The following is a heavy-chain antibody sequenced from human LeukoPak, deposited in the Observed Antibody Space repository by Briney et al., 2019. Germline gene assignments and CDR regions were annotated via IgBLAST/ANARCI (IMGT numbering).Heavy chain of an antibody. J-gene: IGHJ6*03. V-gene: IGHV3-30-3*01. CDR2: ISYDGSNK. Sequence: GGSLRLSCAASGFTFSSYAMSWVRQAPGKGLEWVAVISYDGSNKYYADSVKGRFTISRDNSKNTLYLQMNSLRAEDTAVYYCARDGPHTRGFSADLNRFYYYYMDVWGKGTTVTVSS. CDR3: ARDGPHTRGFSADLNRFYYYYMDV. D-gene: IGHD5-12*01. CDR1: GFTFSSYA.